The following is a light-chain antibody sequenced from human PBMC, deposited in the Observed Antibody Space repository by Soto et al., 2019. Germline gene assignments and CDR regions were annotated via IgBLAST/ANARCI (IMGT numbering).Light chain of an antibody. V-gene: IGKV1-33*01. CDR1: QDISNS. CDR3: QQYDNLPFT. J-gene: IGKJ3*01. Sequence: DLQMTQSPSSLSASVGDRVTITCQASQDISNSLNWYQQKPGKAPKLLIYDASNLETGVPSRFSGSGSGTDFTFTISSLQPEDIATYYCQQYDNLPFTFGPGTKVDIK. CDR2: DAS.